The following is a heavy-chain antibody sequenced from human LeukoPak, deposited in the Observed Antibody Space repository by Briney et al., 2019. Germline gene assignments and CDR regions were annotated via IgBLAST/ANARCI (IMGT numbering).Heavy chain of an antibody. CDR1: GVSIRSSSYF. V-gene: IGHV4-39*01. CDR3: ARPVEMSAYFPH. CDR2: IYYTGNT. Sequence: SETLSLTCTVSGVSIRSSSYFWAWFRQPPGKGLEWIGSIYYTGNTHNNPSLKSRVTLSVDTSKNQFSLKLSSVTAADTAVYFCARPVEMSAYFPHWGQGTLVSVSS. J-gene: IGHJ1*01. D-gene: IGHD5-24*01.